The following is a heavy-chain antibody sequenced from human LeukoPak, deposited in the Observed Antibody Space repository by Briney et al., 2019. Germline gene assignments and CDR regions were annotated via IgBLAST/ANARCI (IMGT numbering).Heavy chain of an antibody. CDR1: GGSFSGYY. CDR2: INHSGST. Sequence: SETLSLTCAVYGGSFSGYYWSWIRQPPGKGLEWIGEINHSGSTNYNPSLKSRVTISVDTSKNQFSLKLSSVTAADTAVYYCAKGICTSCYADYWGQGTLVTVSS. V-gene: IGHV4-34*01. CDR3: AKGICTSCYADY. D-gene: IGHD2-2*01. J-gene: IGHJ4*02.